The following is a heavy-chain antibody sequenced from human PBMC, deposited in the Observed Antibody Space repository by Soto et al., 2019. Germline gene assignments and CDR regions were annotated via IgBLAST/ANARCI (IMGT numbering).Heavy chain of an antibody. CDR3: SRVDPGETSPFDH. D-gene: IGHD3-10*01. Sequence: ASVKVSCKASEYIFTSYYIHWVRQAPGQGLEWMGWINPFDGSRMFAQSFQGRVTMTRDTSTSTVYMEVSSPRSEDTAVYYCSRVDPGETSPFDHWGQGTLVTVSS. V-gene: IGHV1-46*03. CDR1: EYIFTSYY. J-gene: IGHJ4*02. CDR2: INPFDGSR.